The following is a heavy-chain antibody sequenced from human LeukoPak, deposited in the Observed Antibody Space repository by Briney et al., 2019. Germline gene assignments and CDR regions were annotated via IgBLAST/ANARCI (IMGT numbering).Heavy chain of an antibody. V-gene: IGHV1-2*02. Sequence: SVKASCKPSRYTSTGYYIPWVRHAPGQGHERMGLINPNSGGTNYDQKFQGRVTMTRDTSISKASMELSRLRSDDTAVYYCARESRGGAYCSGGSCSLGCWGKGALVTASS. D-gene: IGHD2-15*01. CDR3: ARESRGGAYCSGGSCSLGC. CDR1: RYTSTGYY. CDR2: INPNSGGT. J-gene: IGHJ4*02.